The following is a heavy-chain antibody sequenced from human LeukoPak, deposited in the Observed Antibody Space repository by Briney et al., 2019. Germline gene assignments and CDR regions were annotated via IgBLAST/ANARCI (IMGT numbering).Heavy chain of an antibody. CDR3: AKDLVQGFGEFGFDY. Sequence: PGGSLRLSFAASGVTFSSYGMNWVRQSPGMGLEWVSAISGRGDTTDHADSVKGRFTISRDNSKNMLYLQLNSLRAEDTAIYYCAKDLVQGFGEFGFDYWGQGTLVTVSS. V-gene: IGHV3-23*01. D-gene: IGHD3-10*01. CDR2: ISGRGDTT. CDR1: GVTFSSYG. J-gene: IGHJ4*02.